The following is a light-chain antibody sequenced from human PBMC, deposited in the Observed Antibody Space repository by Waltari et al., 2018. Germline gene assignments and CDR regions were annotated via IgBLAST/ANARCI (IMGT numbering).Light chain of an antibody. J-gene: IGLJ1*01. CDR3: AAWDDSLNGYV. CDR2: RDD. Sequence: QSVLTQPPTASGTSGQSVTISCSGVTSNISTNSRAWYQQFPGTAPKLLIYRDDQRPSGVPDRFSGSKSGTSASLAISGLLSEDEADYYCAAWDDSLNGYVFATGTKVTVL. CDR1: TSNISTNS. V-gene: IGLV1-44*01.